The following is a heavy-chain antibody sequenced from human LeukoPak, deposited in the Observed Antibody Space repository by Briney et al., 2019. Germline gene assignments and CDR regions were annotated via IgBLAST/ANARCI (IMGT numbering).Heavy chain of an antibody. CDR3: ARDSEWGLLRSDY. CDR1: GFTFSTFW. CDR2: IKQDGTEK. J-gene: IGHJ4*02. Sequence: GGSLRLSCAASGFTFSTFWMSWVRQAPGKGLEWVANIKQDGTEKYYVDSVKGRFTISRDNAKNSLYLQMNSLRAEDTAVYYCARDSEWGLLRSDYWGQGTLVTVSS. D-gene: IGHD1-26*01. V-gene: IGHV3-7*05.